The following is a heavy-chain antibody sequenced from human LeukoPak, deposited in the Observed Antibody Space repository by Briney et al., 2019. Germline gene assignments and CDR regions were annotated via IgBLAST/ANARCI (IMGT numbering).Heavy chain of an antibody. D-gene: IGHD4-17*01. CDR3: AREEDYGDSPGAFDI. CDR2: TNPSGGST. V-gene: IGHV1-46*01. Sequence: GASVKVSCKASGYTFTSYYMHWVRQAPGQGLEWMGITNPSGGSTSYAQKFQGRVTMTRDTSTSTVYMELSSLRSEDTAVYYCAREEDYGDSPGAFDIWGQGTMVTVSS. CDR1: GYTFTSYY. J-gene: IGHJ3*02.